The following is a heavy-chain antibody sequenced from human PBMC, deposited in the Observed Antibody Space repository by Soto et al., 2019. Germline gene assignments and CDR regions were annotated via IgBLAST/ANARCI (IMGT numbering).Heavy chain of an antibody. D-gene: IGHD3-22*01. J-gene: IGHJ6*02. CDR1: GFSLSTSGVG. Sequence: QITLKESGPTLVKPTQTLTLTCTFSGFSLSTSGVGVGWIRQPPGKALEWLALIYWDDDKRYSPSLKSRLTNTKDTSKNQVVLTMTNMDPVDTATYYCARNYDSSGTFPYYGMDVWGQGTTVTVSS. CDR3: ARNYDSSGTFPYYGMDV. V-gene: IGHV2-5*02. CDR2: IYWDDDK.